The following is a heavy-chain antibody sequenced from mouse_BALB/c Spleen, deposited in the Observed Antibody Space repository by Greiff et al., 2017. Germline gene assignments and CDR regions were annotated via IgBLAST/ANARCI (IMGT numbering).Heavy chain of an antibody. CDR2: ISSGGSYT. CDR3: ARRAYYGNYYAMDY. J-gene: IGHJ4*01. V-gene: IGHV5-6*03. CDR1: GFTFSSFG. D-gene: IGHD2-10*01. Sequence: DVKLVESGGGLVQPGGSRKLSCAASGFTFSSFGMHWVRQAPEKGLEWVATISSGGSYTYYPDSVKGRFTISRDNAKNTLYLQMSSLKSEDTAMYYCARRAYYGNYYAMDYWGQGTSVTVSS.